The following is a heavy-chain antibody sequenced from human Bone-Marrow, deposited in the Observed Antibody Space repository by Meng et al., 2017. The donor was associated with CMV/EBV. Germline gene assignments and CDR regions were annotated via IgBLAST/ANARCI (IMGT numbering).Heavy chain of an antibody. J-gene: IGHJ4*02. CDR1: GFTFSSYA. Sequence: LSLTCAASGFTFSSYAMSWVRQAPGKGLEWVSSISSSSSYIYYADSVKGRFTISRDNSKNRLYLEMNSLRPEDTAVYYCAAAGMPPGYYWGQGTLVTVSS. V-gene: IGHV3-21*04. CDR3: AAAGMPPGYY. CDR2: ISSSSSYI. D-gene: IGHD3-10*01.